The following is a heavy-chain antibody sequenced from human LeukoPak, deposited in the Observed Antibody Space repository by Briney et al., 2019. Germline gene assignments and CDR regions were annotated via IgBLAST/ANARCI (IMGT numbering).Heavy chain of an antibody. CDR1: GYTFTGYY. J-gene: IGHJ4*02. CDR2: INPNSGGT. V-gene: IGHV1-2*02. Sequence: ASVKVSCKASGYTFTGYYMHWVRQAPGQGLEWMGWINPNSGGTNYAQKFQGSVTMTRDTSISTVFMELSRLTYDDTAVFYCARVGYTAYDLWGQGTLVTVSS. CDR3: ARVGYTAYDL. D-gene: IGHD5-12*01.